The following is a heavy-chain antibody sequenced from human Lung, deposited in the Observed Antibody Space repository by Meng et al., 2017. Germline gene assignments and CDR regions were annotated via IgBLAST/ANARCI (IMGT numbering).Heavy chain of an antibody. D-gene: IGHD6-25*01. CDR3: ARDEDISAAGKLFGDY. Sequence: QLQLGQSGAEVNKPGAPVKVSCKPSGYNCPDYYIHWVRRAPGQGLEWMGRINPKSGDTHYAQKFQARVTMTGDTSISTAYMELSGLRSDDTAMYYCARDEDISAAGKLFGDYWGQGTLVTVSS. CDR1: GYNCPDYY. CDR2: INPKSGDT. J-gene: IGHJ4*02. V-gene: IGHV1-2*06.